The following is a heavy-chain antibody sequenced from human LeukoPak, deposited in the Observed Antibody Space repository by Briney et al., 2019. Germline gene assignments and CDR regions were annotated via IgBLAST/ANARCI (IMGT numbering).Heavy chain of an antibody. CDR3: ARPIAVTARDPFDI. D-gene: IGHD6-19*01. V-gene: IGHV5-10-1*01. Sequence: GESLKISCKGSGYSFTSYWISWVRQMPGKGLEWMGGIHLSDSYTNYSPSFQGHVTISVDKSNSTAYLQWSSLKASDTAMFYCARPIAVTARDPFDIWGQGTMVTVSS. CDR2: IHLSDSYT. J-gene: IGHJ3*02. CDR1: GYSFTSYW.